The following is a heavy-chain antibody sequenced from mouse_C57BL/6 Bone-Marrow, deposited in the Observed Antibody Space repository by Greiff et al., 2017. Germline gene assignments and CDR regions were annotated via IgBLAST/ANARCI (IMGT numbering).Heavy chain of an antibody. CDR2: ISDGGSYT. J-gene: IGHJ3*01. CDR3: ARGGYGYPAWFAY. D-gene: IGHD2-2*01. V-gene: IGHV5-4*03. CDR1: GFTFRSYA. Sequence: EVKLVESGGGLVKPGGSLKLSCAASGFTFRSYAMSWVRQTPEKRLEWVATISDGGSYTYYPDNVKGRFTISRDNAKNNLYLQMSQLKSEDTAMYYCARGGYGYPAWFAYWGQGTLVTVSA.